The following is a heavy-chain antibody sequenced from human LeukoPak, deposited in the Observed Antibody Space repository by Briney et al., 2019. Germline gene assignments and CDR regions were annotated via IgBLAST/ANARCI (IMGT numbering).Heavy chain of an antibody. V-gene: IGHV4-34*01. Sequence: PSETLSLTCAVYGGSFSGYYWSWIRQPPGKGLEWIGEINHSGSTNYNPSPKSRVTISVDTSKNQFSLKLSSVTAADTAVYYCARFERVTYGSGTYVFYYFDYWGQGTLVTVSS. J-gene: IGHJ4*02. CDR1: GGSFSGYY. D-gene: IGHD3-10*01. CDR3: ARFERVTYGSGTYVFYYFDY. CDR2: INHSGST.